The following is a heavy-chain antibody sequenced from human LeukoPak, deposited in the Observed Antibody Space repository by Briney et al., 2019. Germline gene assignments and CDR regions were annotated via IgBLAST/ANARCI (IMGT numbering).Heavy chain of an antibody. D-gene: IGHD6-19*01. CDR1: GGTFSSYA. CDR2: IIPIFGTA. CDR3: ARSIAVAGTYGVDY. J-gene: IGHJ4*02. Sequence: GASVKVSCKASGGTFSSYAISWVRQAPRQGLEWMGRIIPIFGTANYAQKFQGRVTITTDESTSTAYMELSSLRSEDTAVYYCARSIAVAGTYGVDYWGQGTLVTVSS. V-gene: IGHV1-69*05.